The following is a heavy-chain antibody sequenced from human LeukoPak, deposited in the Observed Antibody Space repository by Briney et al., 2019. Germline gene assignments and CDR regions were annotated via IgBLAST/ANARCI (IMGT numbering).Heavy chain of an antibody. CDR3: AALGITMIGDV. CDR2: IKKDGRET. J-gene: IGHJ6*04. Sequence: GGSLRLSCAASGFTLSSVWISWGRQAPGKGPGWGANIKKDGRETYYVDSVKGRFTISRDNAKKSLYLQMNSLRAEDTAVYYCAALGITMIGDVWGKGTTVTISS. D-gene: IGHD3-10*02. V-gene: IGHV3-7*01. CDR1: GFTLSSVW.